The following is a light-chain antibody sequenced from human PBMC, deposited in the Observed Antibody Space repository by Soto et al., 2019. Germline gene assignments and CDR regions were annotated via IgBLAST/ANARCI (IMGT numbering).Light chain of an antibody. CDR1: QSISNH. CDR3: QHSYSSPPT. CDR2: AAS. J-gene: IGKJ1*01. V-gene: IGKV1-39*01. Sequence: DIQMTQSPSSLSASVEDRVIITCRASQSISNHLNWYQQKPGKAPKLLIFAASSLQSGVPSRFSGSRSGPDFTLTISSLQPEDFATYYCQHSYSSPPTLGQGTKVEIK.